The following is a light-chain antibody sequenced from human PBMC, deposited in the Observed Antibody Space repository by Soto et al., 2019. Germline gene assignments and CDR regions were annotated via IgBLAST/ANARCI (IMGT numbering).Light chain of an antibody. CDR3: QQRSNWPWT. J-gene: IGKJ1*01. CDR2: DAS. V-gene: IGKV3-11*01. CDR1: QSVNSY. Sequence: EIVLTQSPATLSLSPGERATLSCRASQSVNSYLAWYQQKPGQAPRLLIYDASNRATGIPARFSGSGSGTDFTLTIRSLEPEDFTVYYCQQRSNWPWTFGQGTKVEIK.